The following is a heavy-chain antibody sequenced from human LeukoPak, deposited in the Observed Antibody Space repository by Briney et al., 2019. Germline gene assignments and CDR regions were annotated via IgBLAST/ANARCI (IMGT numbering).Heavy chain of an antibody. J-gene: IGHJ4*02. D-gene: IGHD1-7*01. Sequence: GGSLRLSCAASGFTFSSYWMSWVRQAPGKGLEWVANIKQDGSEKYYVDSVKGRFTISRDNSKNTLYLQMNSLRSEDTALYYCAKVWRGNYYDYWGQGTLVTVSS. CDR1: GFTFSSYW. CDR2: IKQDGSEK. CDR3: AKVWRGNYYDY. V-gene: IGHV3-7*03.